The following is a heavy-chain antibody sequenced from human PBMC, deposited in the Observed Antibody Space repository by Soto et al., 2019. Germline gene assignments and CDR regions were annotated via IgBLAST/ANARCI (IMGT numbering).Heavy chain of an antibody. CDR3: AKASVDTAGYYYYGMDV. J-gene: IGHJ6*02. V-gene: IGHV3-30*18. CDR2: ISYDGSNK. Sequence: QVQLVESGGGVVQPGRSLRLSCAASGFTFSSYGMHWVRQAPGKGLEWVAVISYDGSNKYYADSVKGRFTISRDNSKNTLYLQMNRLRAEDTAVYYCAKASVDTAGYYYYGMDVWGQGTTVTVSS. CDR1: GFTFSSYG. D-gene: IGHD1-26*01.